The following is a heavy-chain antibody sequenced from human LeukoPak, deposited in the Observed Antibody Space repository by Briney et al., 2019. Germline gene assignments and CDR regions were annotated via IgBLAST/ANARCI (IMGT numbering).Heavy chain of an antibody. CDR3: ARDGIVGARAFDY. D-gene: IGHD1-26*01. Sequence: GGSLRLSCAASGVTFTHNALHWVRQAPGKGLEWVAVISYDGRNKKYSDSVEGRFTISRDSSNNTLYLQMNSLRPEDTAVYYCARDGIVGARAFDYWGQGILVTVSS. CDR1: GVTFTHNA. V-gene: IGHV3-30-3*01. CDR2: ISYDGRNK. J-gene: IGHJ4*02.